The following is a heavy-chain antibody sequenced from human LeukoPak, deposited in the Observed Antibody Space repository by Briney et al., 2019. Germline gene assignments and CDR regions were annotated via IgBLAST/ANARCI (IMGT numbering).Heavy chain of an antibody. V-gene: IGHV3-21*01. CDR3: ARGETSWTLPNDY. D-gene: IGHD2-2*01. Sequence: GGSLRLSCAASGFMFDDYAMHWVRQAPGKGLERVSSITSSSTYIYYADSVKGRFTISRDNAKNSLYLQMNSLRAEDTAVYYCARGETSWTLPNDYWGQGTLVTVS. J-gene: IGHJ4*02. CDR2: ITSSSTYI. CDR1: GFMFDDYA.